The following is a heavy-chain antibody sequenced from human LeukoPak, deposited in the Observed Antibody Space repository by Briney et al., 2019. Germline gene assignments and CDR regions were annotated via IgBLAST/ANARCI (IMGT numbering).Heavy chain of an antibody. CDR3: AKDFSGSSSWYYFDY. V-gene: IGHV3-30*18. CDR1: GFTFSSYG. J-gene: IGHJ4*02. CDR2: ISYDGSNK. D-gene: IGHD6-13*01. Sequence: GRSLRLSCAASGFTFSSYGMHWVRQAPGKGLEWVAVISYDGSNKYYADSVKGRFTISRDNSKNTLYLQMNSPRAEDTAVYYCAKDFSGSSSWYYFDYWGQGTLVTVSS.